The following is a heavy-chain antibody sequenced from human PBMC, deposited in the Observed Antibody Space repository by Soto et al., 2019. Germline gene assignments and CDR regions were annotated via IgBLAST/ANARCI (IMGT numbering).Heavy chain of an antibody. D-gene: IGHD6-19*01. CDR1: GGTFSSYA. Sequence: GASVKVSCKASGGTFSSYAISWVRQAPGQGLEWMGGIIPIFGTANYAQKFQGRVTITADESTSTAYMELSSLRSEDTAVYYCARDKGIAVAGSQGFDPWGQGTLVTVSS. CDR3: ARDKGIAVAGSQGFDP. V-gene: IGHV1-69*13. CDR2: IIPIFGTA. J-gene: IGHJ5*02.